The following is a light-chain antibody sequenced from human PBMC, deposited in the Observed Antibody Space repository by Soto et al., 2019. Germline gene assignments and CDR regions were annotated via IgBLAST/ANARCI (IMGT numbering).Light chain of an antibody. J-gene: IGKJ1*01. CDR2: DAS. CDR1: QSISSW. V-gene: IGKV1-5*01. Sequence: DIQMTQSPSTLSASVGDRVTITCRASQSISSWLAWYQQKPGKAPKLLIYDASSLESGVPSRLSGSGSGTEFTLTISSLQPDDFATYYCQQSYNTPQTFGQGTKVDIK. CDR3: QQSYNTPQT.